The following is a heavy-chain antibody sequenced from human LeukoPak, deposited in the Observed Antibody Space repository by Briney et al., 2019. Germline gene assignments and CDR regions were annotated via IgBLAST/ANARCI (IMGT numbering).Heavy chain of an antibody. Sequence: PSETLSLTCTVPGGSISSYYWSWIRQPPGKGLEWIGYIYYSGSTNYNPSLKSRVTISVDTSKNQFSLRLSSVTAADTAVYYCARGGTRFDPWGQGTLVTVSS. CDR2: IYYSGST. V-gene: IGHV4-59*01. J-gene: IGHJ5*02. CDR1: GGSISSYY. CDR3: ARGGTRFDP. D-gene: IGHD3-16*01.